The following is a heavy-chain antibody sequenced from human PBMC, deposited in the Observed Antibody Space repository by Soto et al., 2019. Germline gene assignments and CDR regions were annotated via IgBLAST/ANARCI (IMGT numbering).Heavy chain of an antibody. Sequence: GGSLRLSCAASGFTFSSYAMSWVRQAPGKGLEWVSAISGSGGSTYYADSVKGRFTISXXXXXXTXYXQXXXRRAXDTAVYYCNSIDILTVYGCMDVWSQGTSVTVSS. CDR1: GFTFSSYA. V-gene: IGHV3-23*01. CDR3: NSIDILTVYGCMDV. CDR2: ISGSGGST. J-gene: IGHJ6*02. D-gene: IGHD3-9*01.